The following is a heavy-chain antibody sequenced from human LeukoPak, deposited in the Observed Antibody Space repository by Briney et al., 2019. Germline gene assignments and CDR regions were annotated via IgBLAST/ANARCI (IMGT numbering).Heavy chain of an antibody. D-gene: IGHD6-19*01. CDR2: IYNDETT. V-gene: IGHV3-53*01. J-gene: IGHJ4*02. CDR3: ARGSSSGWYYFGY. CDR1: GFTVSTNY. Sequence: GGSLRLSCAVSGFTVSTNYMSWARQAPGKGLEWVSVIYNDETTYYADSVKGRFTISRDNSKNTLYLQMNSLRAEDTAVYYCARGSSSGWYYFGYWGQGTLVIVSS.